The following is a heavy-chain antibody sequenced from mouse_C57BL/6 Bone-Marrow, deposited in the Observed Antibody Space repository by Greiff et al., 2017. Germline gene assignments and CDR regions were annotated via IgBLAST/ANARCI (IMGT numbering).Heavy chain of an antibody. CDR2: FHPYNDDT. CDR3: ARGGNYGGYYFDY. D-gene: IGHD2-1*01. CDR1: GYTFTTYP. Sequence: QVQLKESGAELVKPGASVKMSCKASGYTFTTYPIEWMKQNHGKSLEWIGNFHPYNDDTKYNEKFKGKATLTAEKSSSTVYLELSRLTSDDSAVYYCARGGNYGGYYFDYGGQGTTLTGSS. V-gene: IGHV1-47*01. J-gene: IGHJ2*01.